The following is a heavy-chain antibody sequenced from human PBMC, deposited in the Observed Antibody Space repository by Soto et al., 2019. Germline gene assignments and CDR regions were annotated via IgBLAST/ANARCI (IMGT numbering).Heavy chain of an antibody. CDR3: ARGPLENYDFWSGYWGSFDY. D-gene: IGHD3-3*01. CDR2: TYYRSKWYN. Sequence: SQTLSLTCAISGDSVSSNSAAWNWIRQSPSRGLEWLGRTYYRSKWYNDYAVSVKSRITINPDTSKNQFSLQLNSVTPEDTAVYYCARGPLENYDFWSGYWGSFDYWGQGTLVTVSS. J-gene: IGHJ4*02. CDR1: GDSVSSNSAA. V-gene: IGHV6-1*01.